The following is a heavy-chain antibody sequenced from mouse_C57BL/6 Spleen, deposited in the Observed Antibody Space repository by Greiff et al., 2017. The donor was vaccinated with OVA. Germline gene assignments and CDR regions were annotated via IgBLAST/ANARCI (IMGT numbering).Heavy chain of an antibody. V-gene: IGHV14-3*01. CDR2: IDPANGNT. CDR1: GFNIKNTY. D-gene: IGHD1-1*01. CDR3: AEITTVVATRFAY. J-gene: IGHJ3*01. Sequence: EVQLQQSVAELVRPGASVKLSCTASGFNIKNTYMHWVKQRPEQGLEWIGRIDPANGNTKYAPNFQGKATITADTSSNTAYLQLSSLTSEDTVIYYCAEITTVVATRFAYWGQGTLVTVSA.